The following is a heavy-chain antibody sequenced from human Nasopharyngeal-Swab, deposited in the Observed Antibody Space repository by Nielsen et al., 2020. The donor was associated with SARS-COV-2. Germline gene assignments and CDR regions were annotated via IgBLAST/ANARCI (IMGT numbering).Heavy chain of an antibody. CDR2: ISYDGSNK. CDR1: GFTFSSYA. V-gene: IGHV3-30*04. J-gene: IGHJ4*02. D-gene: IGHD3-22*01. Sequence: GGSLRLSCAASGFTFSSYAMHWVRQAPGTGLEWVAVISYDGSNKYYADSVKGRFTISRDNSKNTLYLQMNSLRAEDTAVYYCARDSSGYYRAPFDYWGQGTLVTVSS. CDR3: ARDSSGYYRAPFDY.